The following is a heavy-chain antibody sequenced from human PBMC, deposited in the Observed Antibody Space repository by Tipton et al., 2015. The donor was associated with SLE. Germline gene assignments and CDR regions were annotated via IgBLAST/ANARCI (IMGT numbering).Heavy chain of an antibody. CDR2: ISSSSSYI. CDR3: ARDRGLVVPFYAFDI. Sequence: GSLRLSCAASGFTFSSYSMNWVRQAPGKGLEWVSSISSSSSYIYYADSVKGRFTISRDNSKNTLYLQMNSLRAEDTAVYYCARDRGLVVPFYAFDIWGQGTMVTVSS. J-gene: IGHJ3*02. D-gene: IGHD2-15*01. V-gene: IGHV3-21*01. CDR1: GFTFSSYS.